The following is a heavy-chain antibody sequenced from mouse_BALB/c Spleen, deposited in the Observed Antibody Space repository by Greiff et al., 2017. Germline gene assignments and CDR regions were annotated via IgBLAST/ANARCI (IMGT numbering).Heavy chain of an antibody. CDR3: ARNMDYGSSYGFAY. CDR1: GFSLSRYS. D-gene: IGHD1-1*01. Sequence: VNLVESGPGLVAPSQSLSITCTVSGFSLSRYSVHWVRQPPGKGLEWLGMIWGGGSTDYNSALKSRLSISKDNSKSQVFLKMNSLQTDDTAMYYCARNMDYGSSYGFAYWGQGTLVTVSA. V-gene: IGHV2-6-4*01. CDR2: IWGGGST. J-gene: IGHJ3*01.